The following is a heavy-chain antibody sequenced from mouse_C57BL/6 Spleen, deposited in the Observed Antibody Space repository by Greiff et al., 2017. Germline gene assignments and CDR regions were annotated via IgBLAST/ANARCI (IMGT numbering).Heavy chain of an antibody. Sequence: EVQLQQSGAELVRPGASVKLSCTASGFNIKDDYMHWVKQRPEQGLEWIGWIDPENGDTEYASKFQGKATITADTSSNTAYLQLSSLTSEDTAVYYCTTGASSYRYFDVWGTGTTVTVSS. D-gene: IGHD6-2*01. J-gene: IGHJ1*03. CDR3: TTGASSYRYFDV. CDR2: IDPENGDT. V-gene: IGHV14-4*01. CDR1: GFNIKDDY.